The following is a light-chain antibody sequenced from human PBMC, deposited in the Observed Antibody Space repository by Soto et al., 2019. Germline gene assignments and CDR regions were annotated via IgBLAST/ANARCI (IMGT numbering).Light chain of an antibody. V-gene: IGKV1-39*01. J-gene: IGKJ1*01. Sequence: DIQMTQSPSSLSASVGDRVTITCRASQSISSYLNWYQQKPGKAPKLLIYAASSLQSGVPSRFSGSGSGTEFTLTISSLQPADFATYYCQQSYSTFWTFGQGTKVEIK. CDR3: QQSYSTFWT. CDR2: AAS. CDR1: QSISSY.